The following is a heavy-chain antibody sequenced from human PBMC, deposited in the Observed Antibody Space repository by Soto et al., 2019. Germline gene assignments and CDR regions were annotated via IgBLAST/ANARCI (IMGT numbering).Heavy chain of an antibody. CDR2: ISSSASPI. CDR1: EFTFSDYY. V-gene: IGHV3-11*01. D-gene: IGHD6-13*01. CDR3: ARGGQQLHGMDV. J-gene: IGHJ6*02. Sequence: QVQLVESGGGLVKPGGTLRLSCAASEFTFSDYYMTWIRQARGKGLEWVSYISSSASPIYYADSVKGRFTISRDTAKNSLHLQLSSLRAEDTAVYYCARGGQQLHGMDVWGQGTTVTVSS.